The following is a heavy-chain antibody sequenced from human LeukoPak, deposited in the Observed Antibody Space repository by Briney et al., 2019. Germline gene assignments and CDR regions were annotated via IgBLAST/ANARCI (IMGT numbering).Heavy chain of an antibody. D-gene: IGHD3-10*01. Sequence: ASVKVSCKASGYKFTNYGISWVRQAPGQGLEWMGWISPYNGNTNYAQKLQGRVTMTTDTSTSTAYMELRSLRSDDTAVYYCARDFIWFGELSSGYYYMDVWGKGTTVTVSS. CDR2: ISPYNGNT. V-gene: IGHV1-18*01. CDR3: ARDFIWFGELSSGYYYMDV. J-gene: IGHJ6*03. CDR1: GYKFTNYG.